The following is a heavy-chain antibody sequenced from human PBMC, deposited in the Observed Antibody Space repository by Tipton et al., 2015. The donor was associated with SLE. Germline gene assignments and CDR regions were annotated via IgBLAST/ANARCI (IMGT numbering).Heavy chain of an antibody. V-gene: IGHV4-61*09. CDR2: ISSTGNT. D-gene: IGHD3-22*01. J-gene: IGHJ3*02. CDR3: ARDLLYYYDSSGYYHHDAFDI. Sequence: TLSLTCTVSGGSMTSGGYYWSWLRPPAGQGLEWIGHISSTGNTNYSPSLKSRVTISVDTSKNQFSLKLSSVTAADTAVYYCARDLLYYYDSSGYYHHDAFDIWGQGTMVTVSS. CDR1: GGSMTSGGYY.